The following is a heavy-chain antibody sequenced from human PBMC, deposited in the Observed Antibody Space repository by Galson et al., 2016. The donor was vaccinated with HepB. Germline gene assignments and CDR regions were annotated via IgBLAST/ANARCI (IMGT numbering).Heavy chain of an antibody. CDR2: ISSDGSDE. CDR1: GFTFSSYW. J-gene: IGHJ4*02. V-gene: IGHV3-30*18. CDR3: AKDDGSSVSYYYFDY. Sequence: SLRLSCAGSGFTFSSYWMTWVRQAPGKGLEWVAMISSDGSDEYYADSVKGRFSISKDNSKDTPFLQMNSLRAEDTALYYCAKDDGSSVSYYYFDYWGQGTLVTVSS. D-gene: IGHD2-2*01.